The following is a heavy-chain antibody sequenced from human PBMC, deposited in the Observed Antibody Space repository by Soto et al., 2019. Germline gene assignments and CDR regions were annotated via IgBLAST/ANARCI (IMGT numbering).Heavy chain of an antibody. CDR1: GYSFANYW. CDR2: IYPGDSDT. J-gene: IGHJ6*02. V-gene: IGHV5-51*01. Sequence: GESLKISCKGSGYSFANYWIAWVRQVPGKGLEWMGVIYPGDSDTRYSPSFQGQVTISADKSINTAYLQWSSLKASDTAMYYCARRGVVAYYYYGMDVWGQGTTVTVSS. CDR3: ARRGVVAYYYYGMDV. D-gene: IGHD2-15*01.